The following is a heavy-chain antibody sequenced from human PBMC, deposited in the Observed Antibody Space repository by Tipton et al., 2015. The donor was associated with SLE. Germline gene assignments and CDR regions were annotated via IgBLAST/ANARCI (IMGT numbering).Heavy chain of an antibody. D-gene: IGHD3-3*01. CDR2: ISTSGTTI. Sequence: SLRLSCAASGFTFGDYYMTWIRQPPGKGLEWVSYISTSGTTIYYADSVEGRFTNSRDNAKNSLFLQMNSLRAEDTAVYYCVRDRGFVDAFDIWGQGTMVTVSS. CDR3: VRDRGFVDAFDI. CDR1: GFTFGDYY. J-gene: IGHJ3*02. V-gene: IGHV3-11*04.